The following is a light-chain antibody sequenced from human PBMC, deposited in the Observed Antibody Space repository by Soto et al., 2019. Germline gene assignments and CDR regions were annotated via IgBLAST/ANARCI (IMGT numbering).Light chain of an antibody. Sequence: EIVLTQSPGTLSLSPGERATLSCRASQSVTRSYLAWYQQSPGQAPRLLIFGASTRATGIPDRFSGSGSGTDFTLTISSLEPEDFAVYYCQQYGTSPYTFGQGTKV. CDR3: QQYGTSPYT. CDR2: GAS. J-gene: IGKJ2*01. CDR1: QSVTRSY. V-gene: IGKV3-20*01.